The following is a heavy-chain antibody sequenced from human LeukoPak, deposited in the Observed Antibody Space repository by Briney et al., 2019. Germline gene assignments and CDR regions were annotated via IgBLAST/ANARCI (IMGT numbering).Heavy chain of an antibody. Sequence: SETLSLTCTVSGGSISSYYWSRIRQPPGKGLEWIGYIYYSGSTNYSPSLKSRVTISVDTSKNQFSLKLSSVTAADTAVYYCARMVDSQGLVPWSYYYMDVWGKGTTVTVSS. J-gene: IGHJ6*03. CDR3: ARMVDSQGLVPWSYYYMDV. CDR2: IYYSGST. CDR1: GGSISSYY. D-gene: IGHD6-19*01. V-gene: IGHV4-59*01.